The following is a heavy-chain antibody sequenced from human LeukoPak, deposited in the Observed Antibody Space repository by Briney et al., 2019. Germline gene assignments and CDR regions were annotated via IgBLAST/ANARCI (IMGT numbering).Heavy chain of an antibody. CDR3: ARARGAYLGY. D-gene: IGHD3-16*01. CDR2: ISFDGAHI. V-gene: IGHV3-30*04. CDR1: GFTFRHYA. Sequence: PGGSLRLSCAASGFTFRHYAMHWVRQAPGKGLEWVAVISFDGAHIYYVDSVKGRFLISRDNANYTLYLQMNNLTAEDTAIYYCARARGAYLGYWGPGTLVTVSS. J-gene: IGHJ4*02.